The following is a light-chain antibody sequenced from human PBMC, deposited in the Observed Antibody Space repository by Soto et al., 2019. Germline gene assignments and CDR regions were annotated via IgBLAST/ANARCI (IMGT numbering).Light chain of an antibody. CDR1: QRICSY. CDR2: DXA. J-gene: IGKJ1*01. V-gene: IGKV1-39*01. CDR3: QQSYSTPCT. Sequence: DNEMTLSPSSLSASLGDRVTIPXRASQRICSYFNWYQQKPGXAPKXXXADXASLQTGGPSRFSGSGSGTEFTLTIRRRKPDDLAIYYCQQSYSTPCTVGQGTKV.